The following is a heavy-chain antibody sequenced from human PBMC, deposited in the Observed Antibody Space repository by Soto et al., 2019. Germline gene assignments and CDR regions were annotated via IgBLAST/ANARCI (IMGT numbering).Heavy chain of an antibody. CDR1: GGSFSDFA. Sequence: QVQLAQSGADVRKPGSSVKVSCRASGGSFSDFAFSWVRQAPGQGLEWMGGIIPMFAATKYAQRFQGRVTITADASTRTVYLVLSSLTSDDSAVYYCARGGIVAVPAALSSYDDYTNYRFDSWGQGTLVSVSS. J-gene: IGHJ4*02. CDR3: ARGGIVAVPAALSSYDDYTNYRFDS. CDR2: IIPMFAAT. V-gene: IGHV1-69*01. D-gene: IGHD2-15*01.